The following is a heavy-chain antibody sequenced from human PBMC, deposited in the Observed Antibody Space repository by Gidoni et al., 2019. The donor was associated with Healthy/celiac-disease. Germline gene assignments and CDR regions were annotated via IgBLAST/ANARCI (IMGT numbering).Heavy chain of an antibody. V-gene: IGHV5-10-1*03. CDR1: GYSFTRYW. J-gene: IGHJ5*02. Sequence: EVQLVQSGAEVKKPGESLRISCKGSGYSFTRYWISRLPHMPGKGLEWRGRIDPSDSYTNYSPSFQGHVTISADKSISTAYLQWSSLKASDTAMYYCARHQSVFRSSEITMVRGVLGWFDPWGQGTLVTVSS. D-gene: IGHD3-10*01. CDR3: ARHQSVFRSSEITMVRGVLGWFDP. CDR2: IDPSDSYT.